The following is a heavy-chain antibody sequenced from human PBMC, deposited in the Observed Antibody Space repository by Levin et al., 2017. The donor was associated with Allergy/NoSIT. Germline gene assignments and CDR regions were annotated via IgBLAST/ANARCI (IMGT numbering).Heavy chain of an antibody. J-gene: IGHJ3*02. Sequence: GESLKISCEASGFSFNKYGMHWVRQAPGKGLEWVAVIWYDGNKKLYADSVTGRFTISRDDSKNAVYLQTNGLRAEDTAIYYCARDGGGNSGYDLAFDIWGQGTKVTGSS. CDR1: GFSFNKYG. V-gene: IGHV3-33*01. D-gene: IGHD5-12*01. CDR3: ARDGGGNSGYDLAFDI. CDR2: IWYDGNKK.